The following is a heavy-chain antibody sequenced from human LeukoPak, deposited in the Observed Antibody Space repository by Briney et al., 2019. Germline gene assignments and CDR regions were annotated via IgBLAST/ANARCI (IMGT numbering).Heavy chain of an antibody. CDR1: GFDFSTYS. V-gene: IGHV3-21*01. Sequence: GGSLRLSCAASGFDFSTYSMNWVRQAPGKGLEWVSSISGKSDYIYYVDSVKGRFTVSRDNAKNSLFLQMNSLRAEDTAVYYCARDLWGGYCSSTSFSYMDVWGKGTTVTVSS. CDR3: ARDLWGGYCSSTSFSYMDV. CDR2: ISGKSDYI. D-gene: IGHD2-2*01. J-gene: IGHJ6*03.